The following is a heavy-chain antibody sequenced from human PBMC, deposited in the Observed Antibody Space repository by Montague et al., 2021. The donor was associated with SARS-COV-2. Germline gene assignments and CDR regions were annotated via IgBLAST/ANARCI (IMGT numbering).Heavy chain of an antibody. CDR3: ARQVGDFWTGFYVDP. D-gene: IGHD3/OR15-3a*01. Sequence: SETLSLTCTVSGDSISSANYQWAWFRQPPGKGLQWVGSIAHSGSAYYXXXLKSRLTISADMSKRLFSLDVESVAVADTAFYYCARQVGDFWTGFYVDPWGQGTLVTASS. CDR2: IAHSGSA. J-gene: IGHJ5*02. V-gene: IGHV4-39*01. CDR1: GDSISSANYQ.